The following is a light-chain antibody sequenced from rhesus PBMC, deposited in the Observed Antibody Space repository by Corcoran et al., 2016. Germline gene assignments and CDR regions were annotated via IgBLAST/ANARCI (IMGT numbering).Light chain of an antibody. CDR2: GAP. CDR3: QQSSNFIT. J-gene: IGKJ3*01. V-gene: IGKV3-24*04. Sequence: ETVVTQSPATLALSPGERATPSCRASQGVGSYLSWFPQKPGQPPRPLNYGAPSRATGIPDRFSGSGSGTDFTLTISSLEPEDVGVYYCQQSSNFITFGPGAKLDIK. CDR1: QGVGSY.